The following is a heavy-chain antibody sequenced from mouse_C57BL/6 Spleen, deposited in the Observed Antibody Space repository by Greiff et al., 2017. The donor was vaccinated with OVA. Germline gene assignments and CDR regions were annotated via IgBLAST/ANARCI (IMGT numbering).Heavy chain of an antibody. CDR1: GYTFTSYW. CDR3: ARREITTVVATIWYFDV. V-gene: IGHV1-52*01. J-gene: IGHJ1*03. D-gene: IGHD1-1*01. CDR2: IDPSDSET. Sequence: QVQLQQPGAELVRPGSSVKLSCKASGYTFTSYWMHWVKQRPIQGLEWIGNIDPSDSETHYNQKFKDKATLTVDKSSRTAYMQLSSLTSEDSAVYYCARREITTVVATIWYFDVWGTGTTVTVSS.